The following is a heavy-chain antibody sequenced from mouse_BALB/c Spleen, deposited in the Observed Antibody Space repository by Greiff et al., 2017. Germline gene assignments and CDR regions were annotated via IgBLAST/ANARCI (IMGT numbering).Heavy chain of an antibody. Sequence: EVQLVESGGGLVKPGGSLKLSCAASGFAFSSYDMSWVRQTPEKRLEWVAYISSGGGSTYYPDTVKGRFTISRDNAKNTLYLQMSSLKSEDTAMYYCARHTYGNYAWFAYWGQGTLVTVSA. CDR3: ARHTYGNYAWFAY. CDR2: ISSGGGST. D-gene: IGHD2-1*01. V-gene: IGHV5-12-1*01. CDR1: GFAFSSYD. J-gene: IGHJ3*01.